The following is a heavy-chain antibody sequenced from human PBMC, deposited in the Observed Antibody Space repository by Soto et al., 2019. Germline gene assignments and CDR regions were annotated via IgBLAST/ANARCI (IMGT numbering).Heavy chain of an antibody. J-gene: IGHJ5*02. D-gene: IGHD3-9*01. V-gene: IGHV4-59*08. Sequence: SETLSRTCTVSCSSFTSYSWSRIPQAPGKGLEWIGYISYSGSTNYNPSLKSRVTISEDTSKSQFSLRLSSVTAADTAVYYCARGRLDILTGPRRFDPWGQGTLVT. CDR3: ARGRLDILTGPRRFDP. CDR2: ISYSGST. CDR1: CSSFTSYS.